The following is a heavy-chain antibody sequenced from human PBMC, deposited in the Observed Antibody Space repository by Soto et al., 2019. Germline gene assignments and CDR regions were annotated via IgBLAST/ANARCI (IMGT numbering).Heavy chain of an antibody. J-gene: IGHJ4*02. CDR2: ISYDGSNK. D-gene: IGHD3-22*01. V-gene: IGHV3-30-3*01. CDR1: GFTFSSYA. CDR3: ARDYDSSGYWDYYFDY. Sequence: GGSLRLSCAASGFTFSSYAMHWVRQAPGKGLEWVAVISYDGSNKYYADSGKGRFTISRDNSKNTLYLQMNSLRAEDTAVYYCARDYDSSGYWDYYFDYWGQGTLVTVSS.